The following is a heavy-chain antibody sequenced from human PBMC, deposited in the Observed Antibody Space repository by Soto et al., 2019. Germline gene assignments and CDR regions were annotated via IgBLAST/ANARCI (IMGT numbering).Heavy chain of an antibody. CDR1: GGSISSGGYY. CDR2: IYYSGST. V-gene: IGHV4-31*03. CDR3: ARDSRPYDSSGYYYPLFDY. J-gene: IGHJ4*02. D-gene: IGHD3-22*01. Sequence: SETLSLTCTVSGGSISSGGYYWSWIRQHPGKGLEWIGYIYYSGSTYYNPSLKSRVTISVDTSKNQFSLKLSSVTAADTAVYYCARDSRPYDSSGYYYPLFDYWGQGTLVTVSS.